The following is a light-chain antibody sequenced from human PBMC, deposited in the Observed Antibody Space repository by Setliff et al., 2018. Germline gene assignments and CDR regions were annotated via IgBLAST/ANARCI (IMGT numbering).Light chain of an antibody. Sequence: QSALTQPASVSGSPEQSITISCTGTSSDVGGYDYVSWYQQHPGKAPKLLISDVSHRPSGISYRFSGSKSGNTASLTISGLQAEDEADYYCSSYGSGSTLVVFGGGTQLTVL. J-gene: IGLJ2*01. CDR3: SSYGSGSTLVV. V-gene: IGLV2-14*03. CDR1: SSDVGGYDY. CDR2: DVS.